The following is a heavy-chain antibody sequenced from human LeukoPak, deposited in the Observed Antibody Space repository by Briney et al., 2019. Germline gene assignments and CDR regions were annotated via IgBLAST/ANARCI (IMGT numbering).Heavy chain of an antibody. CDR1: GFSFSGYG. CDR2: IRYDGSNE. CDR3: AKGRTRLQNNWFDP. D-gene: IGHD2-15*01. V-gene: IGHV3-30*02. Sequence: GGSLRLSCAASGFSFSGYGMHWVRQAPGKGLEWVAFIRYDGSNEYYADSVKGRFTISRDKSKNTLSLQMNSLRAEDTAVYYCAKGRTRLQNNWFDPWGQGTLVTVSS. J-gene: IGHJ5*02.